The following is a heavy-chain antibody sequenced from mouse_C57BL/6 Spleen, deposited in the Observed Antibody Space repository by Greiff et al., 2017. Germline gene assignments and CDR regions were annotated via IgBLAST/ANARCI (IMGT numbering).Heavy chain of an antibody. J-gene: IGHJ2*01. Sequence: QVHVKQSGAELVKPGASVKISCKASGYAFSSYWMNWVKQRPGQGLEWIGQIYPGDGDTNYNGKFKGKATLTADKSSSTAYMQLSSLTSEDSAVYFCARIYYGNYWGQGTTLTVSS. D-gene: IGHD2-1*01. CDR3: ARIYYGNY. CDR1: GYAFSSYW. V-gene: IGHV1-80*01. CDR2: IYPGDGDT.